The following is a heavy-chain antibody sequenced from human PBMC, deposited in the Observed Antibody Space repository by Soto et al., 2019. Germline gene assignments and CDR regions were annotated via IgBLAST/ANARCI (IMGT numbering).Heavy chain of an antibody. D-gene: IGHD7-27*01. V-gene: IGHV1-24*01. Sequence: VPVKVPSKVFGYTPTVFLMNWVRQAPGKGLEGRGGFDPEGGETIYAQKFKGRVTMPEDTSKDTASLELSSLRPADTAGYYCGISTGLNLLDPWGQGTLVTVSS. CDR2: FDPEGGET. CDR1: GYTPTVFL. CDR3: GISTGLNLLDP. J-gene: IGHJ5*02.